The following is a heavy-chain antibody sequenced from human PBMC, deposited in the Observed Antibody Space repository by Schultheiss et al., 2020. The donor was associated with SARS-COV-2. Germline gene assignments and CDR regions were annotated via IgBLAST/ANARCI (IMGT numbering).Heavy chain of an antibody. CDR1: GFTFSSYS. V-gene: IGHV3-48*01. CDR2: ISSSSSTI. J-gene: IGHJ4*02. Sequence: GGSLRLSCAASGFTFSSYSMNWVRQAPGKGLEWVSYISSSSSTIYYADSVKGRFTISRDNAKNSLYLQMNSLRAEDTAVYYCAKEPDYDFWSGYYSVYFDYWGQGTLVTVSS. D-gene: IGHD3-3*01. CDR3: AKEPDYDFWSGYYSVYFDY.